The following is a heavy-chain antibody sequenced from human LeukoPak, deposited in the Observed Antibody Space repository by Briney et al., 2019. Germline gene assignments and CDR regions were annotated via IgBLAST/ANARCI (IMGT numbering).Heavy chain of an antibody. CDR3: AKTQVATMAFDI. D-gene: IGHD4/OR15-4a*01. CDR2: ISWNSGSI. J-gene: IGHJ3*02. V-gene: IGHV3-9*01. Sequence: GGSLRLSCAASGFTFSSYWMHWVRQAPGKGLEWVSGISWNSGSIGYADSVKGRFTISRDNARNSLYLQMNSLRAEDTALYYCAKTQVATMAFDIWGQGTMVTVSS. CDR1: GFTFSSYW.